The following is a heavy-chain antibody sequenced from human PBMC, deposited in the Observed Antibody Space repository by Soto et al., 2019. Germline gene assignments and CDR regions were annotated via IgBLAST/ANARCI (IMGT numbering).Heavy chain of an antibody. CDR3: ARVHVFCSSISCYTDGMDV. Sequence: ASVKVSCKASGYTFTSYDINWVRQATGQGLEWMGWMNPNSGNTGYAQKFQGRVTMTRNTSISTAYMELSSLRSEDTAVYYCARVHVFCSSISCYTDGMDVWGQGTTVTVSS. V-gene: IGHV1-8*01. CDR1: GYTFTSYD. CDR2: MNPNSGNT. J-gene: IGHJ6*02. D-gene: IGHD2-2*02.